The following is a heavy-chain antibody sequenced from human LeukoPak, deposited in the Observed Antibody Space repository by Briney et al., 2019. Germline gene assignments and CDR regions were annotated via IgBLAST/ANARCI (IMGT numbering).Heavy chain of an antibody. J-gene: IGHJ4*02. D-gene: IGHD5-24*01. Sequence: SETLSLTCAVYGGSFSGYYWSWIRQPPGKGLGWIGEINHSGSTNYNPSLKSRVTISVDTSKNQFSLKLSSVTAADTAVYYCARVGEMATMYYWGQGTLVTVSS. CDR2: INHSGST. CDR3: ARVGEMATMYY. CDR1: GGSFSGYY. V-gene: IGHV4-34*01.